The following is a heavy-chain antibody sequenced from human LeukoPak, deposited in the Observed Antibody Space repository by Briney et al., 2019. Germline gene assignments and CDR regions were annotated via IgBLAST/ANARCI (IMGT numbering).Heavy chain of an antibody. J-gene: IGHJ4*02. CDR2: IWYDGSNK. Sequence: GGSLRLSCAASGFTFSNYAMHWVRQAPGKGLEWVAVIWYDGSNKYYADSVKGRFTISRDTSKNTLYLQMNSLRAEDTSVYYCARGFYDSSGYPSGLDYWGQGTLVTVSS. CDR1: GFTFSNYA. D-gene: IGHD3-22*01. CDR3: ARGFYDSSGYPSGLDY. V-gene: IGHV3-33*08.